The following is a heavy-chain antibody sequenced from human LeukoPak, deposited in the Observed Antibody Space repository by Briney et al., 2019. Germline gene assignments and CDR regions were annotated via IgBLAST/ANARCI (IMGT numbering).Heavy chain of an antibody. CDR1: GYTFVDHY. Sequence: ASVNVSCKASGYTFVDHYIHWVRQAPGQGLEWMGWINPKRGGTTYAEKFEGRVTMTSDTAISTVYMELTSLRSDDTAFYYCAREVKVPGELLGGFDSWGQGSPVTVSS. CDR2: INPKRGGT. J-gene: IGHJ5*01. D-gene: IGHD3-10*01. CDR3: AREVKVPGELLGGFDS. V-gene: IGHV1-2*02.